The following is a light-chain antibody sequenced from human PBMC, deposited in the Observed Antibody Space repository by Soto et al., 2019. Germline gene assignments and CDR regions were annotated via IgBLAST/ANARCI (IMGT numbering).Light chain of an antibody. V-gene: IGKV1-27*01. J-gene: IGKJ1*01. CDR2: AAS. CDR1: QGISNY. CDR3: QKYNSAPPGVT. Sequence: DIQMTQSPSSLSASVGDRVTITCRASQGISNYLAWYQQKPGKVPKLLIYAASTLQSGVPSRFSGSGSGTDFTLTISSLQPEDVATYFCQKYNSAPPGVTFGQGTKVEIK.